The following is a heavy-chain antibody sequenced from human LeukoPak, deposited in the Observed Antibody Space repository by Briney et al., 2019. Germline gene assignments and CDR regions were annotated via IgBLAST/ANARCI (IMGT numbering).Heavy chain of an antibody. CDR3: ARDNSGSYYPWCPDY. CDR1: GFTFRSYS. D-gene: IGHD1-26*01. J-gene: IGHJ4*02. Sequence: PGGSLRLSCAASGFTFRSYSMNWVRQAPGKGLEWVSSISSSSSYIYYADSLKGRFTISRDNAKNSLYLQMNSLRAEDTAVYYCARDNSGSYYPWCPDYWGQGTLVTVSS. V-gene: IGHV3-21*01. CDR2: ISSSSSYI.